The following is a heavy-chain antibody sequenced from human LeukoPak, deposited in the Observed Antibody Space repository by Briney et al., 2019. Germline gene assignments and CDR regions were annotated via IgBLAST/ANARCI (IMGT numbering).Heavy chain of an antibody. J-gene: IGHJ4*02. D-gene: IGHD2-21*01. Sequence: GGSLRLSCAASGFTFSSYAMSWVRQAPGKGLEWGSAISGSGGSTYYADSVKGRFTISRDNSKNTLYLQTNSLRAEDTAVYYCASDKAIPYAPGGQGPLVTVSS. CDR1: GFTFSSYA. CDR2: ISGSGGST. CDR3: ASDKAIPYAP. V-gene: IGHV3-23*01.